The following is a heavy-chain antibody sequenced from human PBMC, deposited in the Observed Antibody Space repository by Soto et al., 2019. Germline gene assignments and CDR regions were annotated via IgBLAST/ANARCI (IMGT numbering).Heavy chain of an antibody. Sequence: EVQLLESGGGLGQPGGSLRLYCAASGFTFSNYAMSWVRQAPGKGLEWVSAFSGSGGSTYYADSVKGRLTISRDNYKNTLSMEMNSLRVEDTGVYYCAKDVEANQTRHFDSWGRRNLVNDSS. J-gene: IGHJ4*02. CDR3: AKDVEANQTRHFDS. CDR2: FSGSGGST. CDR1: GFTFSNYA. D-gene: IGHD1-26*01. V-gene: IGHV3-23*01.